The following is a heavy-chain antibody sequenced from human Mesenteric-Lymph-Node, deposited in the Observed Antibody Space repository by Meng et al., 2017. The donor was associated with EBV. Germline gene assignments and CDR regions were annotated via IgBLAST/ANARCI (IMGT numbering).Heavy chain of an antibody. V-gene: IGHV1-3*01. CDR2: IFDGDDNT. D-gene: IGHD3-10*01. J-gene: IGHJ4*02. CDR3: ARDPLLVRGAFPPDY. Sequence: QVQLVQVGAEVKNPGASVKISCKTSGYTFSHHAMHWVRQAPGQRLEWMGWIFDGDDNTKYSQKFQGRVTITRDTSASTVYMELTSLRSEDTAVYYCARDPLLVRGAFPPDYWGQGTLVTVSS. CDR1: GYTFSHHA.